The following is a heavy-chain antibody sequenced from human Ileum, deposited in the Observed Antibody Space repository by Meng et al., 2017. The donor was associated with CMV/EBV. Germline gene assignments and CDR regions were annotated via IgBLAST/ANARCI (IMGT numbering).Heavy chain of an antibody. J-gene: IGHJ4*02. D-gene: IGHD3-3*01. CDR1: GGSTTSSTYY. V-gene: IGHV4-39*07. CDR2: VYYSGTT. CDR3: ARNVGFYSSQIAY. Sequence: LQLQESGPGLVKPSETLSLTCTASGGSTTSSTYYWGWIRQPPGKGLEWIGSVYYSGTTYYNPSLKSRVNMSIDTSKNRFSLKLSSATAADTAVYYCARNVGFYSSQIAYWGQGALVTASS.